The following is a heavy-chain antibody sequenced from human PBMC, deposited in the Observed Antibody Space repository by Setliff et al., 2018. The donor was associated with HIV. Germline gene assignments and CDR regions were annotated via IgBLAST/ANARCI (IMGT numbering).Heavy chain of an antibody. CDR1: GGSISSYY. J-gene: IGHJ3*02. CDR3: ARRRFMITFGGVIGRNAFDI. Sequence: LSLTCTVSGGSISSYYWSWIRQPPGKGLEWIGYIYYSGSTNYNPSLKSRVTISVDTSKNQFSLKLSSVTAADTAVYYCARRRFMITFGGVIGRNAFDIWGQGTMVTVSS. V-gene: IGHV4-59*01. D-gene: IGHD3-16*02. CDR2: IYYSGST.